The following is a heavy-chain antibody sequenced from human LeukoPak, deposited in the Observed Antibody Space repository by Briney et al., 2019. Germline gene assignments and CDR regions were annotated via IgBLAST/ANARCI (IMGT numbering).Heavy chain of an antibody. J-gene: IGHJ6*02. V-gene: IGHV4-34*01. Sequence: SETLSLTCAAYGGSFSGYYWSWIRQPPGKGLEWIGEINHSGSTNYNPSLKSRVTISVDTSKNQFSLKLSSVTAADTAVYYCARGTLVDQLMRTLYYYYYGMDVWGQGTTVTVSS. CDR1: GGSFSGYY. CDR3: ARGTLVDQLMRTLYYYYYGMDV. CDR2: INHSGST. D-gene: IGHD2-2*01.